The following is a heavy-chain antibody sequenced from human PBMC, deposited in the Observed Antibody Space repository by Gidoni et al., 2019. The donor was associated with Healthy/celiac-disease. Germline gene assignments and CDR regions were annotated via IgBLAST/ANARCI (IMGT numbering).Heavy chain of an antibody. Sequence: QVQLVQSGAEVKKPGASVQVSCKASGYTCTSSAMHWVRQAPGQRLEWMGWINAGNGNTNYSQKFQGRVTITRDTSASTAYMELSSLRSEDTAVYYCARPYIWGSYRSFGYFDLWGRGTLVTVSS. CDR2: INAGNGNT. J-gene: IGHJ2*01. D-gene: IGHD3-16*02. CDR1: GYTCTSSA. CDR3: ARPYIWGSYRSFGYFDL. V-gene: IGHV1-3*01.